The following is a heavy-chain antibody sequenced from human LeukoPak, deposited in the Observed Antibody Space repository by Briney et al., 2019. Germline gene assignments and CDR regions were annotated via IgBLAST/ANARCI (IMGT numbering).Heavy chain of an antibody. Sequence: ASVKVSCKASGGTFSSYAISWVRQAPGQGLEWMGWISAYNGNTNYAQKLQGRVTMTTDTSTSTAYMELRSLRSDDTAVYYCARGGYYYDSSGRYYFDYWGQGTLVTVSS. D-gene: IGHD3-22*01. CDR3: ARGGYYYDSSGRYYFDY. V-gene: IGHV1-18*01. CDR2: ISAYNGNT. CDR1: GGTFSSYA. J-gene: IGHJ4*02.